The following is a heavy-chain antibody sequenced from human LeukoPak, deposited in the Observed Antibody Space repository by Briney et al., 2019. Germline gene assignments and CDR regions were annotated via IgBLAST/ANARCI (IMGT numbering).Heavy chain of an antibody. V-gene: IGHV3-30*02. CDR3: ARSMVRGPLPYYGMDV. J-gene: IGHJ6*02. CDR2: LRYDGSNK. CDR1: GFTFSSYG. D-gene: IGHD3-10*01. Sequence: GGSLRLSCAASGFTFSSYGMHWVRQAPGKGLEWVAFLRYDGSNKYYADSVKGRFTISRDNSKNTLYLQMNSLRAEDTAVYYCARSMVRGPLPYYGMDVWGQGTTVTVSS.